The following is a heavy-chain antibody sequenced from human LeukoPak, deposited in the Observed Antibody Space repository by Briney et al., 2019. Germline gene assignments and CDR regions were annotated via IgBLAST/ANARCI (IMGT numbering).Heavy chain of an antibody. J-gene: IGHJ3*02. Sequence: PGGSLRLSCAASGFTFSSYWMHWVRQAPGKGLVWVSRINSDGSSRSYADSVKGRFTISRDNAKNTLYLQMNSLRAEDTAVYYFARGLIIGVTGGLTVFDIWGQGTMVTV. CDR3: ARGLIIGVTGGLTVFDI. CDR2: INSDGSSR. CDR1: GFTFSSYW. D-gene: IGHD3-3*01. V-gene: IGHV3-74*01.